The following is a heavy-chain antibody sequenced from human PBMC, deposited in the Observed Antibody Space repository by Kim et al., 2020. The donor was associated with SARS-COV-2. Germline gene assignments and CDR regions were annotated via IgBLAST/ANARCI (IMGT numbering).Heavy chain of an antibody. CDR3: TKDYSWYSGY. CDR2: ISWPGGTI. V-gene: IGHV3-48*02. D-gene: IGHD2-15*01. Sequence: GGSLRLSCAASGFTFNNCPMHWVRQAPGKGLEWLSHISWPGGTIYYADSLKGRFTISRDNARNSLYLQMDSLRDEDTAIYFCTKDYSWYSGYWGQGTLVT. CDR1: GFTFNNCP. J-gene: IGHJ4*02.